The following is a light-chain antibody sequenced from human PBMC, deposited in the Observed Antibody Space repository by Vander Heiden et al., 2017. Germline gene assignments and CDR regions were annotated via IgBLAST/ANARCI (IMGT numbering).Light chain of an antibody. J-gene: IGKJ4*01. CDR3: QQYNSLSPT. CDR2: DAS. Sequence: DIQMTQSPSRLSASVGDRVIITCRASQSMSSWLAWYQQKPGKAPKLLIYDASSFESEVPSRFSGSGSGTEFTLTISSLQPDDFATYYCQQYNSLSPTFGGGTRVELK. CDR1: QSMSSW. V-gene: IGKV1-5*01.